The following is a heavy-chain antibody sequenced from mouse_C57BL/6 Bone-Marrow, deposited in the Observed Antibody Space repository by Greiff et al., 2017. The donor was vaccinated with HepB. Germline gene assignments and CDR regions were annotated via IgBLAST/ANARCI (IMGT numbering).Heavy chain of an antibody. D-gene: IGHD3-2*02. CDR2: ISDGGSYT. Sequence: EVMLVESGGGLVKPGGSLKLSCAASGFTFSSYAMSWVRQTPEKRLEWVATISDGGSYTYYPDNVKGRFTISRDNAKNNLYLQMSHLKSEDTAMYYCAREVHSSGYLPWFAYWGQGTLVTVAA. CDR3: AREVHSSGYLPWFAY. CDR1: GFTFSSYA. J-gene: IGHJ3*01. V-gene: IGHV5-4*01.